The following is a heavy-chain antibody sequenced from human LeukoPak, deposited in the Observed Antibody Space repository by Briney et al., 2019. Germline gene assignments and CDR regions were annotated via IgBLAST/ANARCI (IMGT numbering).Heavy chain of an antibody. CDR2: VNRDGSET. CDR3: ARNNGMDV. J-gene: IGHJ6*02. V-gene: IGHV3-7*03. CDR1: GFALSSHW. Sequence: GGSLRLSCAASGFALSSHWMTWVRQVPGRGPEWVANVNRDGSETYYLDSVKGRFTISKDNTKNSLYLQMNSLRAEDTALYHCARNNGMDVWGQGTTVIVSS.